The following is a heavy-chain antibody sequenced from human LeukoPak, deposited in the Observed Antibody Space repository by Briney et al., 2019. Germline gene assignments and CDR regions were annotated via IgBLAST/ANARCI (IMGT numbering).Heavy chain of an antibody. CDR1: GSRFTSYW. J-gene: IGHJ4*02. CDR2: IYPGDSDT. V-gene: IGHV5-51*01. D-gene: IGHD6-19*01. CDR3: ARLWSSGLDY. Sequence: PGAALKISFKGSGSRFTSYWIGWVRPMPGKGLEWMGIIYPGDSDTRYSPSFQGQVTISADKSISTAYLQWSSLKASDTAMYYCARLWSSGLDYWGQGTLVTVSS.